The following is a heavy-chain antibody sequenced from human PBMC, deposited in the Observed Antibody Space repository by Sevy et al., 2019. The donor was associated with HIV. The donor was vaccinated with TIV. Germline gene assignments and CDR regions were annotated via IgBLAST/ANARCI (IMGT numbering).Heavy chain of an antibody. CDR1: GFAFQTFG. V-gene: IGHV3-33*03. CDR2: IASDGINH. J-gene: IGHJ4*02. D-gene: IGHD3-10*02. CDR3: TKESLLGTYIRGDFDH. Sequence: GGSLRLSCSAFGFAFQTFGMHWVHQAPGKAPEWVAVIASDGINHNYADAVKGRFTISRDNSKNQVFLQMNSLRPNDTAVYFCTKESLLGTYIRGDFDHWGQGALVTVSS.